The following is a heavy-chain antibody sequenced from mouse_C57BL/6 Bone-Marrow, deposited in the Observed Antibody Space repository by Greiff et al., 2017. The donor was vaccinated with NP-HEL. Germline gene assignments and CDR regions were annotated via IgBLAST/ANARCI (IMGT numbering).Heavy chain of an antibody. CDR2: IYPGSGST. D-gene: IGHD1-1*01. V-gene: IGHV1-55*01. J-gene: IGHJ4*01. CDR1: GYTFTSYW. Sequence: QVQLQQPGAELVKPGASVKMSCKASGYTFTSYWITWVKQRPGQGLEWIGDIYPGSGSTNYNEKFKSKATLTVDTSSSTAYMQLSSLTSEDSAVYYCVATVVARDAMDYWGQGTSVTVSS. CDR3: VATVVARDAMDY.